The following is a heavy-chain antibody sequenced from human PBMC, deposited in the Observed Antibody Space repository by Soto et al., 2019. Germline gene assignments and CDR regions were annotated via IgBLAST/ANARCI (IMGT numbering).Heavy chain of an antibody. J-gene: IGHJ4*02. Sequence: QVQLQQWGAGLLKPSETLSLTCAVYGGSFSGYYWSWIRQPPGKGLEWIGEINHSGSTNYNPSLKSRVTISVDTSKNQFSLKLSSVTAADTAVYYCASGGAWRRSFDYWGQGTLVTASS. CDR1: GGSFSGYY. CDR3: ASGGAWRRSFDY. D-gene: IGHD3-10*01. CDR2: INHSGST. V-gene: IGHV4-34*01.